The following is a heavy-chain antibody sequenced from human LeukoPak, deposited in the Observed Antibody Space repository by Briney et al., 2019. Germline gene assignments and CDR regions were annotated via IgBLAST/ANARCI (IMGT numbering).Heavy chain of an antibody. CDR1: GGSISGYY. D-gene: IGHD3-3*01. J-gene: IGHJ5*02. CDR3: ARGFGVVIAYNWFDP. Sequence: PSETLSLTCTVSGGSISGYYWSWIRQPPGKGLEWIGEINHSGSTNYNPSLKSRVTISVDTSKNQFSLKLSSVTAADTAVYYCARGFGVVIAYNWFDPWGQGTLVTVSS. CDR2: INHSGST. V-gene: IGHV4-34*01.